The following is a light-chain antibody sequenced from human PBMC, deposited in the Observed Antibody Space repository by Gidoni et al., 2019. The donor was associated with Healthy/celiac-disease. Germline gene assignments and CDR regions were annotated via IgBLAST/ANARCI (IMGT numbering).Light chain of an antibody. V-gene: IGKV1-6*01. CDR1: QGIRND. Sequence: AIQMTQSPSSLSASVGDRVTITCRASQGIRNDLGWYQQKPGKAPKLLIYAASSLQSGVPSRFSCSGSGTDFTLTISSLQPEDFSTHYCLQDYNYPITFGQGTRLEIK. CDR2: AAS. CDR3: LQDYNYPIT. J-gene: IGKJ5*01.